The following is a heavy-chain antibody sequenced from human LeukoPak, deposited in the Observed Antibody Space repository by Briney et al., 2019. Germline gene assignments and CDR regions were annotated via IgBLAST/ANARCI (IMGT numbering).Heavy chain of an antibody. V-gene: IGHV3-23*01. Sequence: PGGSLRLSCAASGFTFSSYALNWVRQAPGKGLEWVSTITGSGGSTYYADSVKGRFTISRDNSKNTLYLQMNSLRAEDTAVYYCAKALYYYDSSGFYPSDYWGQGTLATVSS. CDR2: ITGSGGST. D-gene: IGHD3-22*01. CDR1: GFTFSSYA. CDR3: AKALYYYDSSGFYPSDY. J-gene: IGHJ4*02.